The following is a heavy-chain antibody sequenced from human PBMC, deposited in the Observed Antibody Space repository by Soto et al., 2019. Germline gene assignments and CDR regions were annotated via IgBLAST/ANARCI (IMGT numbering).Heavy chain of an antibody. J-gene: IGHJ6*02. CDR3: VRLNRDYYYYGMDV. Sequence: SETLSLTCAVSGDSIRNSKWCTWVRQTPGKGLEWIGKIDHNGITNYNPSLESRVTILKDNSKNQLSLKLSSVTGADSAVYYCVRLNRDYYYYGMDVWGQGATVTVSS. CDR2: IDHNGIT. CDR1: GDSIRNSKW. V-gene: IGHV4-4*02.